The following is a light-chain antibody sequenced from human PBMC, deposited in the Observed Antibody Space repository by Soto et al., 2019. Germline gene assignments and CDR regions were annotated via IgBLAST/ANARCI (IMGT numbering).Light chain of an antibody. CDR1: QTIRNY. V-gene: IGKV1-5*01. J-gene: IGKJ4*01. Sequence: DIQMTQSPSTLSASVGDRVTITCRASQTIRNYLNWYQQKPGKAPKLLIYDASSLESGVPSRFSGSGSGTEFTLTISSLQPDDFATYYCQQYNSYLLTFGGGTKVDIK. CDR3: QQYNSYLLT. CDR2: DAS.